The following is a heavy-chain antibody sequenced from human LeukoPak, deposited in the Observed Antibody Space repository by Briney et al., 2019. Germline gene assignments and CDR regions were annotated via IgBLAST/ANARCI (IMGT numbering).Heavy chain of an antibody. Sequence: GGSLRLPCAASGFTFSRHWMHWVRQAPGKGLVWVSGINSDGSITTYADSVKGRFTISRDNAKNTMYLQMNSLRAEDTAVYYFARGFSTVTTDWGQGTLVTVSS. CDR2: INSDGSIT. CDR3: ARGFSTVTTD. J-gene: IGHJ4*02. V-gene: IGHV3-74*01. D-gene: IGHD4-17*01. CDR1: GFTFSRHW.